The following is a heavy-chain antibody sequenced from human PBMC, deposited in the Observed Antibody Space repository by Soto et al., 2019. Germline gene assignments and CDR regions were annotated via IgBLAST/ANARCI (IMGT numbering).Heavy chain of an antibody. CDR2: IFYSGST. CDR1: GGSITSDDYY. CDR3: ASANCGGDCSYRHDRYYFES. Sequence: QWQLQESGPGLVKPSQSLSLTCTVSGGSITSDDYYWSWIRQPPGRGLEWIGYIFYSGSTHYNPSLKSRFIISLDTSKKQVSLKLSSVTAADTAVYYCASANCGGDCSYRHDRYYFESWGQGTLVTVSS. J-gene: IGHJ4*02. V-gene: IGHV4-30-4*01. D-gene: IGHD2-21*02.